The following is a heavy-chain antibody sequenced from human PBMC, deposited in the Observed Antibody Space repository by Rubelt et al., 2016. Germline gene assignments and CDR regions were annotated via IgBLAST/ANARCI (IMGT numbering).Heavy chain of an antibody. V-gene: IGHV4-38-2*02. J-gene: IGHJ3*02. CDR2: IIHSGST. CDR3: ARVRAPYGDAFDI. CDR1: AYSISSDYC. D-gene: IGHD4-17*01. Sequence: GLVKPSETLSLTCTVSAYSISSDYCWSWIRQPPGKGLEWIGEIIHSGSTNYNPSLESRVTISVDTSKKQFSLKLSSVTAADTAVYYCARVRAPYGDAFDIWGQGTMVTVSS.